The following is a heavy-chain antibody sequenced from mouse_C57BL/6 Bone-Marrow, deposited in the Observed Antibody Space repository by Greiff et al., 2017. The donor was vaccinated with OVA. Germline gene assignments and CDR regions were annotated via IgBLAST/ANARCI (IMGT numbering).Heavy chain of an antibody. CDR3: ARYGSSPYYAMDY. V-gene: IGHV5-4*03. D-gene: IGHD1-1*01. CDR2: ISDGGSYT. J-gene: IGHJ4*01. CDR1: GFTFSSYA. Sequence: EVKLVESGGGLVKPGGSLKLSCAASGFTFSSYAMSWVRQTPEKRLEWVATISDGGSYTYYPDNVKGRFTISRYNAKNNLYLQMSHLKSEDTAMYYCARYGSSPYYAMDYWGQGTSVTVSS.